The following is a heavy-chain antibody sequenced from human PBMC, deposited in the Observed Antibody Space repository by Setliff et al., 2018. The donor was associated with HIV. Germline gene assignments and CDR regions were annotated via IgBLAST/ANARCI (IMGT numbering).Heavy chain of an antibody. J-gene: IGHJ2*01. CDR1: GGSISSGAYY. Sequence: SETLSLTCTVSGGSISSGAYYWSWIRQHPVKGLEWIGYIYYSGSTYYNPSLKSRVTISTDTSKNELSLKLRSVTAADTAVYYCARGPVGGDILTGYDYWYFDLWGRGTLVTAPQ. CDR2: IYYSGST. V-gene: IGHV4-31*03. CDR3: ARGPVGGDILTGYDYWYFDL. D-gene: IGHD3-9*01.